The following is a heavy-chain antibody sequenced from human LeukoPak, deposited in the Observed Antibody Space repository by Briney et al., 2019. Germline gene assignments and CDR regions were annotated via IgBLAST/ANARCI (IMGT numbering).Heavy chain of an antibody. J-gene: IGHJ4*02. V-gene: IGHV1-69*04. CDR2: IIPILGIA. D-gene: IGHD2-15*01. CDR3: ARDGLGYCSGGSCYLFDY. Sequence: SVKVSCKASGGTXSSYAISWVRQAPGQGLEWMGRIIPILGIANYAQKFQGRVTITADKSTSTAYMELSSLRSEDTAVYYCARDGLGYCSGGSCYLFDYWGQGTLVTVSS. CDR1: GGTXSSYA.